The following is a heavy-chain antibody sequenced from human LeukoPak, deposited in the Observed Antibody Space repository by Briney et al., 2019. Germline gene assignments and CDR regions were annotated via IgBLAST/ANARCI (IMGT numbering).Heavy chain of an antibody. Sequence: PSETLSLTCTVSGDSVSSGSHYWSWIRQPPGKGLEWIGYIYYSGSTNYNPSLKSRVTISIDTSKNQFSLKLSSVTAADTAVYYCVRAPRYYWFDPWGQGTLVTVSS. CDR3: VRAPRYYWFDP. CDR1: GDSVSSGSHY. D-gene: IGHD1-14*01. J-gene: IGHJ5*02. CDR2: IYYSGST. V-gene: IGHV4-61*01.